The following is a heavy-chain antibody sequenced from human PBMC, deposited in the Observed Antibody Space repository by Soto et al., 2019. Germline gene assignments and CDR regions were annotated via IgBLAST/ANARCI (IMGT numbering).Heavy chain of an antibody. CDR1: GGTFNNYA. CDR3: ASFDGTLVRGGRSSPYEMDV. V-gene: IGHV1-69*01. Sequence: QVLLVQSGPEVKKPGSSVKVSCKASGGTFNNYAINWVRQAPGTGLEWMGGIIPTFGTGNHAQKFQGRVRITADESATTAYMELNSLRSEDTAIYYCASFDGTLVRGGRSSPYEMDVWGQGTTVIVSS. J-gene: IGHJ6*02. CDR2: IIPTFGTG. D-gene: IGHD3-10*01.